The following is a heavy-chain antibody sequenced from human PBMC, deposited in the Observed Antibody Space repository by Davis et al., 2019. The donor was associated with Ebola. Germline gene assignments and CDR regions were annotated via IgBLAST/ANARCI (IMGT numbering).Heavy chain of an antibody. V-gene: IGHV3-64*04. J-gene: IGHJ1*01. CDR3: ASREVGQHNLF. Sequence: GESLKISCSASGFTFSSYAMHWVRQAPGKGLEYVSAISSNGGSTYYADSVKGRFTISRDNSKNTIYLQMSSPRADDTGMYYCASREVGQHNLFWGQGTLVTVSS. CDR2: ISSNGGST. D-gene: IGHD2-21*01. CDR1: GFTFSSYA.